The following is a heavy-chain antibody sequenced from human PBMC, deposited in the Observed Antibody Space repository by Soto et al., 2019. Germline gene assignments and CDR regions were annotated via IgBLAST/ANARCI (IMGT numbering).Heavy chain of an antibody. CDR1: GFTFSSYG. D-gene: IGHD1-20*01. CDR3: AKDINAYYYGMDV. V-gene: IGHV3-30*18. Sequence: QVQLVESGGGVVQPGRSLRLSCAASGFTFSSYGMHWVRQAPGKGLEWVAVISYDGSNKYYVDSVKGRFTISRDNSKNTLFLQMISLRSEDTAVYYCAKDINAYYYGMDVWGQGPTVTVSS. CDR2: ISYDGSNK. J-gene: IGHJ6*02.